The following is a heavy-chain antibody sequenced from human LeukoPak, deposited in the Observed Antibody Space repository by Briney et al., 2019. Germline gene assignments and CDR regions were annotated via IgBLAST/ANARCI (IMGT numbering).Heavy chain of an antibody. V-gene: IGHV4-59*01. CDR2: IFYSGST. CDR1: GVSISSYY. D-gene: IGHD5-12*01. CDR3: ARSRAYDYHFDN. Sequence: SETLTLTCTVSGVSISSYYWSWIRQSPGKGLEWIGYIFYSGSTNYNPSLKSRVTISVDTSKNQFSLKLTSVTAADTAVYYCARSRAYDYHFDNWGQGTLVTVSS. J-gene: IGHJ4*02.